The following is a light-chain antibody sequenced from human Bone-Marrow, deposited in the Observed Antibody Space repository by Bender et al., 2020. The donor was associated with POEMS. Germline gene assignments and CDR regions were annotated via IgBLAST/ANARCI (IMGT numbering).Light chain of an antibody. CDR1: KLGDKY. J-gene: IGLJ2*01. CDR3: QAWDSITVV. CDR2: QGD. V-gene: IGLV3-1*01. Sequence: SYELSQPPSLSVSPGKTARTTCPGVKLGDKYPSWYQQKPGQSPVLVIYQGDRGPSGIPGRFPGSKSGNTATLTISGTQAMDEADYFCQAWDSITVVFGGGTKVTVL.